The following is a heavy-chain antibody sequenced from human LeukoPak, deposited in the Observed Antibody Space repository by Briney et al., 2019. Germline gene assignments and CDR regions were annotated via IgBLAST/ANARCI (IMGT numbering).Heavy chain of an antibody. Sequence: GGSLRLSCAASGFTFSSYAMYWVRQAPGKGLEWVGVISYDGSNKYYADSVKGRFTISRDNSKNTLYLQMNSLRAEDTAVYYCARGRNYYDLDYWGQGTLVTVSS. V-gene: IGHV3-30*14. J-gene: IGHJ4*02. CDR2: ISYDGSNK. D-gene: IGHD3-22*01. CDR3: ARGRNYYDLDY. CDR1: GFTFSSYA.